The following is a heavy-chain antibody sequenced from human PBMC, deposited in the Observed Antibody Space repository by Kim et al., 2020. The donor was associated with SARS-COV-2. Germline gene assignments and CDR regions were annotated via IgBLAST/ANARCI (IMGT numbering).Heavy chain of an antibody. J-gene: IGHJ2*01. CDR3: ARGPIEEGIRATKGYFDL. V-gene: IGHV3-13*04. CDR1: GFTFSSYD. Sequence: GGSLRLSWAASGFTFSSYDMHWVRQGTEKGLEWVSSIGTKADTYYPDSVKDRFTISRENAKDSFYLQMNSLRAEDTAVYYCARGPIEEGIRATKGYFDLWGRGTVVTVSS. CDR2: IGTKADT. D-gene: IGHD1-20*01.